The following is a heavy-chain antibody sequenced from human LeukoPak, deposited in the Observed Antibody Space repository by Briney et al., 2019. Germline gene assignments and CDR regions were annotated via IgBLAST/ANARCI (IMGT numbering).Heavy chain of an antibody. D-gene: IGHD4-17*01. CDR1: GGSISSGGYY. V-gene: IGHV4-31*03. CDR3: ARDFADYGDSRDAFDI. Sequence: PSETLSLTCTVSGGSISSGGYYWSWIRQHPGKGLEWIGYIYYGGCTYYNPSLKSRVTISVDTSKTQFSLKLSSVTAADTAVYYCARDFADYGDSRDAFDIWGQGTMVTVSS. CDR2: IYYGGCT. J-gene: IGHJ3*02.